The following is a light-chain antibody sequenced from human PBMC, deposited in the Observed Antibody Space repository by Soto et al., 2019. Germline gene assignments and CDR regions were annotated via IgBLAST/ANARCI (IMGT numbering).Light chain of an antibody. CDR2: GAS. J-gene: IGKJ4*01. CDR1: QGVRSY. V-gene: IGKV1-12*01. Sequence: DIQMTQSPSSVSASVGDRVSITCRASQGVRSYLAWYQHKPGKAPKLLIYGASRLQSGVPSRFSGSGSGTDFTLTINSLQPEDFATYYCQQANSFPLTFGGGTKVDIK. CDR3: QQANSFPLT.